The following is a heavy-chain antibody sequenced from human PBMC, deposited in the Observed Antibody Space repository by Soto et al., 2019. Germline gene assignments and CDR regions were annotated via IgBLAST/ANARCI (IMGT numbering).Heavy chain of an antibody. J-gene: IGHJ6*03. V-gene: IGHV3-30*18. CDR1: GFTFSSYG. CDR3: AKPVGNMSARQRRLYYYYYMDV. D-gene: IGHD6-25*01. CDR2: ISYDGSNK. Sequence: GGSLRLSCAASGFTFSSYGMHWVRQAPGKGLEWVAVISYDGSNKYYADSVKGRFTISRDNSKNTLYLQMNSLRAEDTAVYYCAKPVGNMSARQRRLYYYYYMDVWGKGTTVTVSS.